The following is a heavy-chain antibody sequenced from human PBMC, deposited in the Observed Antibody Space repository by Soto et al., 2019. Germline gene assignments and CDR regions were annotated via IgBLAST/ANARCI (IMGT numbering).Heavy chain of an antibody. CDR2: IYWDDDK. D-gene: IGHD3-3*01. J-gene: IGHJ4*02. CDR3: AHRVLRTVFGLVTTTAIYFDF. Sequence: QTTWKESEPTRGNPERTLTLPCTSSGFPLPPGGGVVGWIRQPPGKPPRGLAPIYWDDDKRYSPSLKSRLTITKDTSKNQVVLTMADLDPADTATYYCAHRVLRTVFGLVTTTAIYFDFWGQGTPVAVSS. CDR1: GFPLPPGGGV. V-gene: IGHV2-5*02.